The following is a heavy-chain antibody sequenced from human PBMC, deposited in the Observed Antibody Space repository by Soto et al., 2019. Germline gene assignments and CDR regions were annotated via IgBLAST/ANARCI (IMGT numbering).Heavy chain of an antibody. CDR2: IYYSGST. D-gene: IGHD6-6*01. CDR3: AGNIAARLRWWGFGGSDYYYGMDV. CDR1: GGSISSGDYY. Sequence: LSLTCTVSGGSISSGDYYWSWIRQPPGKGLEWIGYIYYSGSTYYNPSLKSRVTISVDTSKNQFSLKLSSVTAADTAVYYCAGNIAARLRWWGFGGSDYYYGMDVWGQGTTVTVSS. V-gene: IGHV4-30-4*01. J-gene: IGHJ6*02.